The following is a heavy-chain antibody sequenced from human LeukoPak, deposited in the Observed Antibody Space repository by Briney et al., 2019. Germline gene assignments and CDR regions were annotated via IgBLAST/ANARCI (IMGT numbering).Heavy chain of an antibody. CDR3: AIDSKRLADNGGDYLDY. D-gene: IGHD2-21*01. CDR1: GFIFSRYS. J-gene: IGHJ4*02. CDR2: ISYDGSHK. V-gene: IGHV3-30*04. Sequence: PGRSLRLSCAVSGFIFSRYSMHWVRQAPGKGLEWVAVISYDGSHKYYADSVKGRFTISRDNSKNTVYLQMSTLRPEDTAIFYCAIDSKRLADNGGDYLDYWGQGTLVTVSS.